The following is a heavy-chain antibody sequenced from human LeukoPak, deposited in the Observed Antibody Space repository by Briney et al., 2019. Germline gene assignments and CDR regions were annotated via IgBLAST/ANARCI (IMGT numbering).Heavy chain of an antibody. Sequence: GASVKVSCKASGGTFSSYVISWVRQAPGQGLEWMGGIIPIFGTAKYAQKFQGRVTITADKSTSSAYMELSSLRSEDTAVYYRATRAADVPTRPAYYYYYMDVWGKGTTVTVSS. CDR1: GGTFSSYV. V-gene: IGHV1-69*06. CDR2: IIPIFGTA. J-gene: IGHJ6*03. D-gene: IGHD6-6*01. CDR3: ATRAADVPTRPAYYYYYMDV.